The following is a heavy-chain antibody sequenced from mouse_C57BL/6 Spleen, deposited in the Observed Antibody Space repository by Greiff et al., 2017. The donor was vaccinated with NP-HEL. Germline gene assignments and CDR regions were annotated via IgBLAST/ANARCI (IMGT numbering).Heavy chain of an antibody. V-gene: IGHV1-31*01. J-gene: IGHJ4*01. CDR2: IYPYNGVS. D-gene: IGHD1-1*01. CDR1: GYSFTGYY. Sequence: DVHLVESGPELVKPGASVKISCKASGYSFTGYYMHWVKQSHGNILDWIGYIYPYNGVSSYNQKFKGKATLTVDKSSSTAYMELRSLTSEDSAVYYCARGTTVVATKNYAMDYWGQGTSVTVSS. CDR3: ARGTTVVATKNYAMDY.